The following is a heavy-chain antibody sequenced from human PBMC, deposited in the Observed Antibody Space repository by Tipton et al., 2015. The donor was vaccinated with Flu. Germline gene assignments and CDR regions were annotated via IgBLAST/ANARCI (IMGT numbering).Heavy chain of an antibody. CDR2: IYSSGST. CDR3: ARTYGPFNWFDP. CDR1: GGSISSSSDY. D-gene: IGHD3-10*01. J-gene: IGHJ5*02. V-gene: IGHV4-39*01. Sequence: GLVKPSETLSLTCNVSGGSISSSSDYWGWISQPPGKGLEWIGTIYSSGSTYFNPSPRSRVTISVDTSKNQFSLRLSSVTAADTARSFCARTYGPFNWFDPWGQGTLVTVSS.